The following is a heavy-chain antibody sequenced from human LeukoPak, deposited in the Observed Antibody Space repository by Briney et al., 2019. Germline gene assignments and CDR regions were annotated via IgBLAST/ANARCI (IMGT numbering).Heavy chain of an antibody. CDR2: ISAYNGNT. D-gene: IGHD2-21*02. V-gene: IGHV1-18*01. CDR3: ARGGHIVVVTDVNWFDP. CDR1: GYTFTSYD. J-gene: IGHJ5*02. Sequence: ASVKVSCKASGYTFTSYDINWVRQAPGQGLEWMGWISAYNGNTNYAQKLQGRVTMTTDTSTSTAYMELRSLRSDDTAVYYCARGGHIVVVTDVNWFDPWGQGTLVTVSS.